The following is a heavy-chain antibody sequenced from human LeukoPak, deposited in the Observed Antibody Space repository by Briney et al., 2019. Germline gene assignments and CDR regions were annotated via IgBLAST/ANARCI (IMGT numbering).Heavy chain of an antibody. Sequence: GGSLRLSCVASGFRFSDFAMSWVRQAPGKGLEWVSGISDSGRATYYTDSVKGRCTISRDNSKNTVNLQLNNVRAEDTALYFCARHDSFIPFWGQGMQVTVAS. V-gene: IGHV3-23*01. CDR1: GFRFSDFA. D-gene: IGHD5-18*01. J-gene: IGHJ4*02. CDR3: ARHDSFIPF. CDR2: ISDSGRAT.